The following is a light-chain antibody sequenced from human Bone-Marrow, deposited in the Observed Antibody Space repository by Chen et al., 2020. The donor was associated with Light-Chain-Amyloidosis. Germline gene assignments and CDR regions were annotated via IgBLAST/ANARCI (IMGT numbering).Light chain of an antibody. V-gene: IGKV4-1*01. CDR1: QSIQYNSDNKNY. Sequence: DIVMTQSSDSLAVSLGERATINCKSSQSIQYNSDNKNYLAWYKQKPGQPPKLLIYWASTRESGVLDRFRGSGSETDVTLTISCVQADVVAVYYCQQYYSTPLTFGQGTMVEIK. CDR2: WAS. J-gene: IGKJ1*01. CDR3: QQYYSTPLT.